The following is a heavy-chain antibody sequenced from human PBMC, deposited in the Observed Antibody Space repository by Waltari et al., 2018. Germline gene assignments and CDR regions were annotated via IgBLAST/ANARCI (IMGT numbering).Heavy chain of an antibody. V-gene: IGHV4-38-2*02. CDR1: GYSINSVFY. D-gene: IGHD2-15*01. CDR3: ARRVCSGGSCYGGGFYFDY. J-gene: IGHJ4*02. Sequence: QVQLQESGPGLVQPSATLSLTCTVPGYSINSVFYCGWLRQPPGKGLEWIGNNYHSGNTYYNPSLKSRVNISIDTSKNQFSLKLSSVTAADTAIYYCARRVCSGGSCYGGGFYFDYWGQGALVTVSS. CDR2: NYHSGNT.